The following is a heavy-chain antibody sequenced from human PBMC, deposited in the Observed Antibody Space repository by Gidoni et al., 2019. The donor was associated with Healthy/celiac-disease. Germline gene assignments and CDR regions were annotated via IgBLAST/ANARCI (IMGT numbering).Heavy chain of an antibody. V-gene: IGHV1-69*01. D-gene: IGHD3-22*01. CDR1: GGTFISYA. Sequence: VQLVQSGAEVKQPGSSVKVSCKASGGTFISYAIRWVRQAPGQGLEWMGGIIPSVGTANYAQKFQGRVTITADESTSTAYMELSSLRSEDTAVYYCAREIADSYYYDSTNDAFDIWGQGTMVTVSS. CDR2: IIPSVGTA. J-gene: IGHJ3*02. CDR3: AREIADSYYYDSTNDAFDI.